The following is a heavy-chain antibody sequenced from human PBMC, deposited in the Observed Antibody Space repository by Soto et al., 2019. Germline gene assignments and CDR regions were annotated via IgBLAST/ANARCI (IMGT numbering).Heavy chain of an antibody. V-gene: IGHV5-10-1*01. CDR1: GYSFTSYW. J-gene: IGHJ4*02. CDR3: ARLLYSGSYSLSLDY. D-gene: IGHD1-26*01. Sequence: GESLKISCKGSGYSFTSYWISWVRQMPGKGLEWMGRIDPSDSYTNYSPSFQGHVTISADKSISTAYLQWSSLKASDTAMYYCARLLYSGSYSLSLDYWGQGTLVTVS. CDR2: IDPSDSYT.